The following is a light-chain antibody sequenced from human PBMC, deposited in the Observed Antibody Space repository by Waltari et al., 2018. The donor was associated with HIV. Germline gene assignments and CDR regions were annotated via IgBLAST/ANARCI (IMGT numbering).Light chain of an antibody. CDR1: STNVGSYSL. CDR3: CSYGGDDTLV. J-gene: IGLJ3*02. Sequence: QSALTQPASVSGSLGQSITISCTGASTNVGSYSLVSWYQNRPGQAPTLIIYDDSKWPLGISSRFSGSKSGNTASLTISGLQSEDEADYYCCSYGGDDTLVFGGGTKVTAL. V-gene: IGLV2-23*01. CDR2: DDS.